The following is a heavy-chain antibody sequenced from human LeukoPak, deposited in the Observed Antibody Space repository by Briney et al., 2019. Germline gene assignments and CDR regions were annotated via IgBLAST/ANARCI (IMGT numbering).Heavy chain of an antibody. V-gene: IGHV1-2*04. J-gene: IGHJ6*02. CDR2: INPNSGGT. CDR1: GYTFTGYY. CDR3: ARERIAVAGTTYYYYYGMDV. Sequence: ASVKVSCKASGYTFTGYYMHWVRQAPGQGLEWMRWINPNSGGTNYAQKFQGWVTMTRDTSISTAYMELSRLRSDDTAVYYCARERIAVAGTTYYYYYGMDVWGQGTTVTVSS. D-gene: IGHD6-19*01.